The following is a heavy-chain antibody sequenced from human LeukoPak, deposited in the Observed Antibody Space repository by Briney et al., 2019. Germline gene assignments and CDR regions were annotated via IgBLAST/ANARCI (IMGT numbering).Heavy chain of an antibody. CDR2: IIPIFGTA. CDR1: GGTFSSYA. V-gene: IGHV1-69*05. J-gene: IGHJ6*03. CDR3: ARALGLAYYYYYMDV. Sequence: ASVKVSCKASGGTFSSYAISWVRQAPGQGLEWMGGIIPIFGTANYAQKFQGRVTMTRDTSISTAYMELSRLRSEDTAVYYCARALGLAYYYYYMDVWGKGTTVTVSS.